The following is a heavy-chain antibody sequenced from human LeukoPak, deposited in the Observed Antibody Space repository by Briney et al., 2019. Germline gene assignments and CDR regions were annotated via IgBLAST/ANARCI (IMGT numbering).Heavy chain of an antibody. V-gene: IGHV4-61*08. J-gene: IGHJ4*02. D-gene: IGHD4-17*01. CDR1: GGSISSGGYS. CDR3: AINTVTTGRLQLDY. Sequence: SQTLSLTCAVSGGSISSGGYSWSWIRQPPGKGLEWIGYIYYSGSTNYNPSLKSRVTISVDTSKNQFSLKLSSVTAADTAVYYCAINTVTTGRLQLDYWGQGTLVTVSS. CDR2: IYYSGST.